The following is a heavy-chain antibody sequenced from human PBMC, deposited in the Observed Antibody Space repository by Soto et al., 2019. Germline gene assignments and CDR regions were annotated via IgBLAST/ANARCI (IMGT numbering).Heavy chain of an antibody. V-gene: IGHV4-34*01. CDR1: GGSFDGYY. Sequence: SETLSLTCALYGGSFDGYYWSWIRQSPGKGLEWIGEIHHSGSTKYNPSLKGRVSLSVDTSTKQFSLKMTSMTAADRGVYYCARGVDSWSGYLFWGQGTPVTVSS. J-gene: IGHJ4*02. CDR2: IHHSGST. D-gene: IGHD3-3*01. CDR3: ARGVDSWSGYLF.